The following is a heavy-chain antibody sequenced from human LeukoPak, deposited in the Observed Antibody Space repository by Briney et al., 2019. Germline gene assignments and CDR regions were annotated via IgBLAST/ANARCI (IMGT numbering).Heavy chain of an antibody. CDR3: AKDLSCVTMVQGGCNWFDP. D-gene: IGHD3-10*01. CDR2: ISGSGYGT. Sequence: GGSLRLSCAASGFAFSNYAMSWVRQAPGTGLEWVSAISGSGYGTFYADSVKGRFTTSRDNSKNTLYLQMNSLRAEDTALYYCAKDLSCVTMVQGGCNWFDPWGQGTLVTVSS. CDR1: GFAFSNYA. J-gene: IGHJ5*02. V-gene: IGHV3-23*01.